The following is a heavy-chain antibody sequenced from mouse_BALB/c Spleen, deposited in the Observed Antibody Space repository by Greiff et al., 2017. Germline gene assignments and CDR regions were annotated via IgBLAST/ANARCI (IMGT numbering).Heavy chain of an antibody. Sequence: QLQESGPELEKPGVSVKISCKASGYSFTGYNMNWVKQSNGKSLEWIGIIDPYSGGTSYNQKFKGKATLTVDKSSSTAYMQLKSLTSEDSAVYYGARGGVKYFDYWGQGTTLTVSS. CDR1: GYSFTGYN. CDR2: IDPYSGGT. V-gene: IGHV1-39*01. CDR3: ARGGVKYFDY. J-gene: IGHJ2*01.